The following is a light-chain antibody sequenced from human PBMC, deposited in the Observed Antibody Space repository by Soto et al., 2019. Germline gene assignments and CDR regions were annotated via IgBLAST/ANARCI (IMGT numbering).Light chain of an antibody. CDR1: RSDVGRYNY. CDR2: EVT. Sequence: QSALTQPASVSGSPGQSITISCTGTRSDVGRYNYVSWYQQHPGKAPKLLIYEVTYRPSGVSTRFSASKSGSTASLTISGIQAEDEDDYYCSSYSTPSIPHVLFGGGTKLT. V-gene: IGLV2-14*01. CDR3: SSYSTPSIPHVL. J-gene: IGLJ2*01.